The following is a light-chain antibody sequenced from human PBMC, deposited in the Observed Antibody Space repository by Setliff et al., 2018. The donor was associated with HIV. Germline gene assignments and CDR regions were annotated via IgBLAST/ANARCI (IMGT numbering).Light chain of an antibody. CDR3: SSYTTSTTLV. V-gene: IGLV2-14*02. J-gene: IGLJ3*02. CDR1: SSDIGIYNL. CDR2: ENF. Sequence: QSALTQPASVSGSPGRSITISCTGTSSDIGIYNLVSWYQQRPGYAPKLIIYENFRRPSGVSNRFSGSKSGKTASLTISGLQAEDEAEYYCSSYTTSTTLVFGRGTKVTV.